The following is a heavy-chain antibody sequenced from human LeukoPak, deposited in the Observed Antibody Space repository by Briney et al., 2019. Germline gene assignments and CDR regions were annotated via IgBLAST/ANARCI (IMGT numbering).Heavy chain of an antibody. J-gene: IGHJ4*02. V-gene: IGHV3-30*02. Sequence: GGSLRLSCVASGFIFKNNGMHWVRQAPGKGLEWVAFIRFDESDKFYADSVKGRFTISRDISKNTLFLEMNGLRVDDTALYYCVKGNPVFESWGQGTLVIVSS. CDR2: IRFDESDK. CDR3: VKGNPVFES. CDR1: GFIFKNNG.